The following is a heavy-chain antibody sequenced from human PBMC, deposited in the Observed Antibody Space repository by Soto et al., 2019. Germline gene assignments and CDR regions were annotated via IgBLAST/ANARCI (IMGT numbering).Heavy chain of an antibody. CDR3: ARDPHYDFWSGYPTAPFDY. CDR2: ISSSSSYI. J-gene: IGHJ4*02. CDR1: GFTFSSYS. D-gene: IGHD3-3*01. Sequence: EVQLVESGGGLVKPGGSLRLSCAASGFTFSSYSMNWVRQAPGKGLEWVSSISSSSSYIYYADSVKGRFTISRDNAKNSLYLQMNSLRAEDTAVYYCARDPHYDFWSGYPTAPFDYWGQGTLVTVSS. V-gene: IGHV3-21*01.